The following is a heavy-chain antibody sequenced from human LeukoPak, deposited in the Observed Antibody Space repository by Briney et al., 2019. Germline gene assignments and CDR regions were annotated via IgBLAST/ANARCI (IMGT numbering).Heavy chain of an antibody. CDR3: ARGIFYCSSTSCYYYYGMDV. Sequence: PSETLSLTCAVYGGSFSGYYWSWIRQPPGKGLEWIWEINHSGSTNYNPSLKSRVTISVDTSKNQFSLKLSSVTAADTAVYYCARGIFYCSSTSCYYYYGMDVWGQGTTVTVSS. J-gene: IGHJ6*02. CDR1: GGSFSGYY. D-gene: IGHD2-2*01. CDR2: INHSGST. V-gene: IGHV4-34*01.